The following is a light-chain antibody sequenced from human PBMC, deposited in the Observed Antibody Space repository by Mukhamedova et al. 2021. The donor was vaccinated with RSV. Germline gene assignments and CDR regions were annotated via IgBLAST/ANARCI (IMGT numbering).Light chain of an antibody. J-gene: IGKJ1*01. CDR2: SAA. V-gene: IGKV1-39*01. CDR3: QQTQTTPRT. Sequence: WYQRRVHGKAPKLLIHSAASLQSGVPVRFSGIGSGTDFTLTISSLQPEDFAVYFCQQTQTTPRTFGQVTKVDI.